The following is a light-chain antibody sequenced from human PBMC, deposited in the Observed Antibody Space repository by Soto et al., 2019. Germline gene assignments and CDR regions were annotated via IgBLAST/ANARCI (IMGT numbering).Light chain of an antibody. CDR2: GAS. CDR3: QQYNKWPLWT. CDR1: QSVSNN. V-gene: IGKV3-15*01. J-gene: IGKJ1*01. Sequence: EIVMTQSPATLSVSPGDRATLSCRASQSVSNNLAWFQQKPGQAPSLLIYGASTRATGVPARFSGSGSGTEFTLTISSLQSEDFAIYYCQQYNKWPLWTFGQRTKVEIK.